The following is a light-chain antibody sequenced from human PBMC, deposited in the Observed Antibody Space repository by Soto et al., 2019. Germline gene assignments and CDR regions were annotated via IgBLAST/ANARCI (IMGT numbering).Light chain of an antibody. CDR1: RRLSSSY. Sequence: EIVLTQSPGTRSLSPGERATLSSRASRRLSSSYLAGYQHKPGQAPRLLLYGASSRATGIPDRFSGSGSGTDFTLTISRLEPEDFAVYYCLHYGRSPPYTFGQGTKLEIK. V-gene: IGKV3-20*01. J-gene: IGKJ2*01. CDR2: GAS. CDR3: LHYGRSPPYT.